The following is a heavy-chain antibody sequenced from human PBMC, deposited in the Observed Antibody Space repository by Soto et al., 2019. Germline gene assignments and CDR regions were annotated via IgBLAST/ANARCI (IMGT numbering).Heavy chain of an antibody. CDR1: GFIFSEYE. D-gene: IGHD2-15*01. CDR2: IGKNGRDI. Sequence: GGSLRLSCEVSGFIFSEYEFNWVRQAPGKGLEWVSYIGKNGRDIYDADSVKGRFTISRDDDKSTLYLEMNSLRAEDTAVYYCARVTLRLPVYYGMDVWGQGTTVTVSS. J-gene: IGHJ6*02. CDR3: ARVTLRLPVYYGMDV. V-gene: IGHV3-48*03.